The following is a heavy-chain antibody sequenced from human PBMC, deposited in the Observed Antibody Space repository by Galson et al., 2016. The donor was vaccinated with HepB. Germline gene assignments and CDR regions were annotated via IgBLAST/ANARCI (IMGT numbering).Heavy chain of an antibody. D-gene: IGHD6-19*01. CDR2: ISYDGGEI. J-gene: IGHJ4*02. V-gene: IGHV3-30*18. Sequence: SLRLSCAASGFTFSSYGMHWVRQAPGKGPEWVAVISYDGGEIHYADSVKGRFTISRDNSKDTLYLQMNSLTAEDTAVYYCAKEGHTSGGTLGDYWGQGTLVVVSS. CDR3: AKEGHTSGGTLGDY. CDR1: GFTFSSYG.